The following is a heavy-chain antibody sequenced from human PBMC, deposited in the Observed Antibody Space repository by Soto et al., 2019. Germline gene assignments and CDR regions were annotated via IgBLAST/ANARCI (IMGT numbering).Heavy chain of an antibody. CDR2: ISSSSSYI. J-gene: IGHJ4*02. D-gene: IGHD6-13*01. V-gene: IGHV3-21*01. CDR1: GFTLSSYS. Sequence: EVQLVESGGGLVKPGGSLRLSCAASGFTLSSYSMNWVRQAPGKGLEWVSSISSSSSYIYYADSVKGRFTISRDNAKNSLYLQMNSLSAEDTAVYYCAREYSSSWYGFDFWGQGTLVTVSS. CDR3: AREYSSSWYGFDF.